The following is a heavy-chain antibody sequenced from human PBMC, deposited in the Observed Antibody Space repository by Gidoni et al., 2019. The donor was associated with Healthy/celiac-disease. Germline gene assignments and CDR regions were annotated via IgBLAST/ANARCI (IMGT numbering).Heavy chain of an antibody. CDR1: GFTFSNAC. CDR3: TTDYGDYVYYYYGMDV. J-gene: IGHJ6*02. V-gene: IGHV3-15*01. D-gene: IGHD4-17*01. CDR2: IKSKTDGGTT. Sequence: EVQLVESGGGLVKPGGSLRLSCAASGFTFSNACMSWVRQAPGKGLEWVGRIKSKTDGGTTDYAAPVKGRFTISRDDSKNTLYLQMNSLKTEDTAVYYCTTDYGDYVYYYYGMDVWGQGTTVTVSS.